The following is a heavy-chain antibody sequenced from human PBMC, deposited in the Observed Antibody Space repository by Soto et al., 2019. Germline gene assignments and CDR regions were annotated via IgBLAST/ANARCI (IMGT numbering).Heavy chain of an antibody. CDR2: IVPLFGTA. V-gene: IGHV1-69*12. Sequence: QVQLVQSGAEVKEPGSSVNVSCKTSGGTFGNTAVTWVRQVPGQGLEWIGGIVPLFGTANYAQKFRGRVMITADGSTSTAYMALGSRISVDTAIYYCARDGDPGYSFWSGPLGGGRFDPWGQGTLVTVSS. CDR1: GGTFGNTA. CDR3: ARDGDPGYSFWSGPLGGGRFDP. D-gene: IGHD3-3*01. J-gene: IGHJ5*02.